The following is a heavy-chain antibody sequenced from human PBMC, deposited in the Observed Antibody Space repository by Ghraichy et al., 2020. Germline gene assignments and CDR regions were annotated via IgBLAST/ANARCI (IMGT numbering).Heavy chain of an antibody. D-gene: IGHD6-19*01. CDR1: GFTFSSYA. V-gene: IGHV3-64*01. Sequence: GGSLRLSCAASGFTFSSYAMHWVRQAPGKGLEYVSAISSNGGSTYYANSVKGRFTISRDNSKNTLYLQMGSLRAEDMAVYYCAKTHSSGYFDYWGQGTLVTVSS. CDR3: AKTHSSGYFDY. CDR2: ISSNGGST. J-gene: IGHJ4*02.